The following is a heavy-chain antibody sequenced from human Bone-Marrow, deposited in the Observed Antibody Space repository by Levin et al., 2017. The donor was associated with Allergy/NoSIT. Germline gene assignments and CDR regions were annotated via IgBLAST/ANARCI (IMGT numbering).Heavy chain of an antibody. Sequence: GESLKISCKASGYKFTNYWIGWVRQMPGKGLEWMGSIYPADSDTRYNPSFRGQVTISADKSTSTAYLQWSNLKASDTAMFYCARQGGYRYFDSDHWGQGTLVTVSS. CDR1: GYKFTNYW. D-gene: IGHD3-9*01. J-gene: IGHJ4*02. CDR2: IYPADSDT. CDR3: ARQGGYRYFDSDH. V-gene: IGHV5-51*01.